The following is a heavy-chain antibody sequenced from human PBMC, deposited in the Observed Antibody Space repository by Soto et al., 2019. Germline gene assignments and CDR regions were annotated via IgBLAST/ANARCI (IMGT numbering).Heavy chain of an antibody. CDR3: AVITFGGHKYFDS. V-gene: IGHV4-30-2*01. J-gene: IGHJ4*02. CDR1: GGSISSGGYS. D-gene: IGHD3-16*01. Sequence: SETLSLTCAVSGGSISSGGYSWSWIRQPPGKGLEWIGYIYHSGSTYYNPSLKSRVTISVDRSKNQFSLNLSSVTAADTAVYYCAVITFGGHKYFDSWGQGTLVTVSS. CDR2: IYHSGST.